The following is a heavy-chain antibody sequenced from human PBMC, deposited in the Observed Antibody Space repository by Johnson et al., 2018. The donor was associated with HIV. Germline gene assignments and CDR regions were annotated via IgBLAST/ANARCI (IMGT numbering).Heavy chain of an antibody. CDR1: GFTFSSYG. J-gene: IGHJ3*02. CDR2: IWYDGSNK. CDR3: ARGIPTLPLTGTGGVDI. D-gene: IGHD1-20*01. V-gene: IGHV3-33*01. Sequence: QVQLVESGGGVVQPGRSLRLSCAASGFTFSSYGMHWVRQAPCKGLEWVSVIWYDGSNKYYADSVKGCFTISSDNAKNSLYLQMNSLRAEDTAVYYCARGIPTLPLTGTGGVDIWGQGTMVTVSS.